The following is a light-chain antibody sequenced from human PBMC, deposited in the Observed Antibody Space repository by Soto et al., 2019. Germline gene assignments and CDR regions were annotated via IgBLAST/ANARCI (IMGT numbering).Light chain of an antibody. CDR1: SSDVGGYNY. V-gene: IGLV2-14*01. CDR2: EVS. J-gene: IGLJ2*01. Sequence: QSALTQPASVSGSPGQSITISCTGTSSDVGGYNYVSWYQQHPGKAPKLMIYEVSNRPSGVSHRFSGSKSGNTASLPISSLQAEDEADYYCSSYTSSSTLVVFGGGTKLTVL. CDR3: SSYTSSSTLVV.